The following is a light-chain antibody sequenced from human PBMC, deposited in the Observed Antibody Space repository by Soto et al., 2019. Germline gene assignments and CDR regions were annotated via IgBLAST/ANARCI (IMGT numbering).Light chain of an antibody. Sequence: IQMPQSPSTLSASVGDRVTITCRASQSISSWLAWDQQRPGKAPKLLIYKGSSLESGVPSRVSGSGSGTEFTLTISSLQPDDFATYYCQQYNSYSTFGQGTKVDIK. J-gene: IGKJ1*01. CDR1: QSISSW. CDR2: KGS. V-gene: IGKV1-5*03. CDR3: QQYNSYST.